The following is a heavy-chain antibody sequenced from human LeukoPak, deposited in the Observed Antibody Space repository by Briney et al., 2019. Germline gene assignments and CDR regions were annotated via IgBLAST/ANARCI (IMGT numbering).Heavy chain of an antibody. V-gene: IGHV3-33*01. D-gene: IGHD3-22*01. CDR1: GFTFSSYG. CDR2: IWYDGSNK. Sequence: PGGSLRLSCAASGFTFSSYGMHWVRQAPGKGLEWVAVIWYDGSNKYYADSVKGRFTISRDNSKNTLYLQMNSLRAEDTAVYYCARDGYYYDSSGYLVYWGQGTLVTVSS. CDR3: ARDGYYYDSSGYLVY. J-gene: IGHJ4*02.